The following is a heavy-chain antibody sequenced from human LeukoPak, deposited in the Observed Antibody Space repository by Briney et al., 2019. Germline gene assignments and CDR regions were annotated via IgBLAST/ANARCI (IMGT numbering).Heavy chain of an antibody. J-gene: IGHJ6*02. CDR1: GGSISSSSYY. D-gene: IGHD2-15*01. CDR3: VGYCSGGSCYNYYYYGMDV. V-gene: IGHV4-39*01. CDR2: IYYSGST. Sequence: SETLSLTCTVSGGSISSSSYYWGWIRQPPGKGLEWTGSIYYSGSTYYNPSLKSRVTISVDTSKNQFSLKLSSVTAADTAVYYCVGYCSGGSCYNYYYYGMDVWGQGTTVTVSS.